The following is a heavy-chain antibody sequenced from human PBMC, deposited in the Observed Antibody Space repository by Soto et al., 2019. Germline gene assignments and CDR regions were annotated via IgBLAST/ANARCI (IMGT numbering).Heavy chain of an antibody. D-gene: IGHD2-15*01. V-gene: IGHV1-69*01. CDR3: ASKGYCSGGSCYSQYYYGMDV. J-gene: IGHJ6*02. CDR2: IIPIFGTA. Sequence: QVQLVQSGAEVKKPGSSVKVSCKASGGTFSSYAISWVRQAPGQGLEGMGGIIPIFGTANYAQKFQGRVTITADESTSTAYMELSSLRSEDTAVYYCASKGYCSGGSCYSQYYYGMDVWGQGTTVTVSS. CDR1: GGTFSSYA.